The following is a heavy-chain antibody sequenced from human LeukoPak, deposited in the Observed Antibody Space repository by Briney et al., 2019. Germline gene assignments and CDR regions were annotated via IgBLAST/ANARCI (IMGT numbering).Heavy chain of an antibody. CDR1: GGTFSSYA. D-gene: IGHD6-19*01. V-gene: IGHV1-69*01. Sequence: GASVKVSRKRSGGTFSSYAIRWVRQPPAKGLAWMGGITPIFGTANYAQKFQGRVTIPADESTSTAYMELSSLRSEDTAVYYCARRAAVAGWNYYFDYWGQGTLVTVSS. CDR2: ITPIFGTA. CDR3: ARRAAVAGWNYYFDY. J-gene: IGHJ4*02.